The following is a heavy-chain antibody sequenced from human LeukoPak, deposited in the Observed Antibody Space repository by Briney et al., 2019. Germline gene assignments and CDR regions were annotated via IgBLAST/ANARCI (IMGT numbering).Heavy chain of an antibody. CDR2: ISNSGSSI. D-gene: IGHD5-24*01. CDR3: ARTRDGPFDY. V-gene: IGHV3-48*03. J-gene: IGHJ4*02. CDR1: GFTFSSYE. Sequence: GGSLRLSCAASGFTFSSYEMNWVRQAPGKGLEWLSHISNSGSSIHYADPVKGRFTISRDNAKNSLYLQMNSLRAEDTAVYYCARTRDGPFDYWGEGTLVTVSS.